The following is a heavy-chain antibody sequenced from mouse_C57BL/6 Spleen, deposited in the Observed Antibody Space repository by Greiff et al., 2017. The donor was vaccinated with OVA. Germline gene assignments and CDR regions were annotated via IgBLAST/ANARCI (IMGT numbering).Heavy chain of an antibody. CDR2: IYPGDGDT. V-gene: IGHV1-82*01. CDR1: GYAFSSSW. Sequence: VQLQQSGPELVKPGASVKISCKASGYAFSSSWMNWVKQRPGKGLEWIGRIYPGDGDTNYNGKFKGKATLTADKSSSTAYMQLSSLTSEDSAVYFCARTADYSNYDYAMDYWGQGTSVTVSS. CDR3: ARTADYSNYDYAMDY. J-gene: IGHJ4*01. D-gene: IGHD2-5*01.